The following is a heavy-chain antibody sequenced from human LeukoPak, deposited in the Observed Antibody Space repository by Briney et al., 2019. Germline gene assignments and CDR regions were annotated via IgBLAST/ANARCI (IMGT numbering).Heavy chain of an antibody. CDR1: GDSIICYY. J-gene: IGHJ4*02. V-gene: IGHV4-59*01. CDR3: ARRRYYDSTGYNPTSYFDY. D-gene: IGHD3-22*01. Sequence: SGTLSLTSTVSGDSIICYYWSWIRQPPGKRLEWIGYIYNTLDTTYNPSLESRVTISLDMSNKQFSLRLSSVTAADTAVYYCARRRYYDSTGYNPTSYFDYWGQGTLVTVSS. CDR2: IYNTLDT.